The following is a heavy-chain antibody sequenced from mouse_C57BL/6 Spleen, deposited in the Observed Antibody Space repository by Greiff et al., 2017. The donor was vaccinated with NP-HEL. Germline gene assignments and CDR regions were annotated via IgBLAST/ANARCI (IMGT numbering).Heavy chain of an antibody. D-gene: IGHD2-3*01. V-gene: IGHV6-3*01. CDR3: TGGGWLRG. CDR1: GFTFSNYW. Sequence: EVKVVESGGGLVQPGGSMKLSCVASGFTFSNYWMNWVRQSPEKGLEWVAQIRLKSDNYATHYAESVKGRFTISRDDSKSSVYLQMNNLRAEDTGIYYCTGGGWLRGWGQGTSVTVSS. J-gene: IGHJ4*01. CDR2: IRLKSDNYAT.